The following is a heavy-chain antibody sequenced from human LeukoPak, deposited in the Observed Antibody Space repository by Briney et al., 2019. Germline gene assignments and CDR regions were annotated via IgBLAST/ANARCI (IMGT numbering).Heavy chain of an antibody. V-gene: IGHV4-38-2*01. CDR2: IHHSGSS. CDR3: ARLGYCSSTSCYFEK. CDR1: GFSISSTYY. J-gene: IGHJ4*02. Sequence: SQTLSLTCAVSGFSISSTYYGGWNRQPPGKGLECIGSIHHSGSSDYNPSLKSRVTISADTSKNQLSLKLRFVSAADTTVYYCARLGYCSSTSCYFEKWGQGTLVTVSS. D-gene: IGHD2-2*01.